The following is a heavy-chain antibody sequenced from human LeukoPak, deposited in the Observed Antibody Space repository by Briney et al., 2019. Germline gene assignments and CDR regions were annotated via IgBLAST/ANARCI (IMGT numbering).Heavy chain of an antibody. CDR3: AKEQWLGQYFQH. D-gene: IGHD6-19*01. CDR1: GCTFSSYS. CDR2: ISGSGGST. J-gene: IGHJ1*01. Sequence: GGSLRLSCAASGCTFSSYSLSWVRQAPGKGLEWVSAISGSGGSTYYADSVKGRFTISRDNSKNTLYLQMNSLRAEDTAVYYCAKEQWLGQYFQHWGQGTLVTVSS. V-gene: IGHV3-23*01.